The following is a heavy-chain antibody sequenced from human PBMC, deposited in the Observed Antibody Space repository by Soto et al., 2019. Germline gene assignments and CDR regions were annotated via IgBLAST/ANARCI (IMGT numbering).Heavy chain of an antibody. CDR3: ARVFDYWSGFYVY. V-gene: IGHV4-59*11. Sequence: SETLSLTCSVSGGSISSHYWTWIWIRQLPGRGLEWVGYIYDSVKTKYNPSLKSRVTISVDTSKNQFSLQLSSVTAADTAVYFCARVFDYWSGFYVYWGQGMLVTVSS. D-gene: IGHD3-3*01. CDR2: IYDSVKT. CDR1: GGSISSHY. J-gene: IGHJ4*02.